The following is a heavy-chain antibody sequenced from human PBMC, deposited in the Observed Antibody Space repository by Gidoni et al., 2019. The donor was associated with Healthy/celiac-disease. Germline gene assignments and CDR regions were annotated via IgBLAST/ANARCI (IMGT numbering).Heavy chain of an antibody. CDR3: ARSGIAVAGTGY. V-gene: IGHV4-39*07. CDR2: IYYSGST. J-gene: IGHJ4*02. Sequence: QLQLQESGPGLVKPSETLSLTCTVSGGPISSSSYYWGWIRQPPGKGLEWIGSIYYSGSTYYNPSLKSRVTISVDTSKNQFSLKLSSVTAADTAVYYCARSGIAVAGTGYWGQGTLVTVSS. D-gene: IGHD6-19*01. CDR1: GGPISSSSYY.